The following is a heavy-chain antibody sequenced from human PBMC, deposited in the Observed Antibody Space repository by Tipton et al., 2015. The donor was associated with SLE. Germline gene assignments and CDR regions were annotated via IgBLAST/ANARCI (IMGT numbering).Heavy chain of an antibody. J-gene: IGHJ3*01. Sequence: VKPSQTLSLTCAISGDSVSSNSAAWNWIRQSPSRGLEWLGRTYYRSKWYYDYAVSVKSRITINPDTSKNQFSLQLNSVTPEDTAMYYCARGHHFNWCIKAFDLWGQGTMVTVSS. CDR1: GDSVSSNSAA. V-gene: IGHV6-1*01. D-gene: IGHD3-9*01. CDR2: TYYRSKWYY. CDR3: ARGHHFNWCIKAFDL.